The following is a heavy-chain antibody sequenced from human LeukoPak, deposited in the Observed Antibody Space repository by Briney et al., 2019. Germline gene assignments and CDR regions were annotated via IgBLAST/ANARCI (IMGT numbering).Heavy chain of an antibody. V-gene: IGHV4-30-4*01. J-gene: IGHJ5*02. Sequence: SETLSLTCTVSGGSISSGDYYWSWIRQPPGKGLEWIAYMYYSGSTYYNPSLKSRVTMSADTSKDQLSLKLSSVTAADTAVYYCARPYYYDSRIDPWGQGILVTVSS. CDR1: GGSISSGDYY. CDR3: ARPYYYDSRIDP. CDR2: MYYSGST. D-gene: IGHD3-22*01.